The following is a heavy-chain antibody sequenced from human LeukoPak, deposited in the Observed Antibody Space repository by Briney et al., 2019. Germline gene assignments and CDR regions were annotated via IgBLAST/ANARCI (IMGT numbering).Heavy chain of an antibody. D-gene: IGHD3-10*01. CDR2: IYNSGGT. CDR1: VGSISSYN. J-gene: IGHJ3*02. Sequence: TSETLSLTCTVSVGSISSYNWSWIRQTPGEGLEWIGRIYNSGGTIYNPSLTSRVTISVDTSKNQFSLKLSSVTAADAAVYFCARERYSRGRSGSYAFDIWGQVTMVTVSS. CDR3: ARERYSRGRSGSYAFDI. V-gene: IGHV4-4*07.